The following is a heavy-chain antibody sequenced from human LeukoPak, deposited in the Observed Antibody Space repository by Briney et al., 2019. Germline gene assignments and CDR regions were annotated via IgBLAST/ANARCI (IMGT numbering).Heavy chain of an antibody. CDR3: ARASADVSSGWYQSFDY. Sequence: SETLSLTCTVSGGSISSYDWSWIRQPAGKGLEWIGRIYTSGSTNYNPSLKSRVTMSVDTSKNQFSLKLSSVTAADTAVYYCARASADVSSGWYQSFDYWGQGTLVTVSS. CDR2: IYTSGST. V-gene: IGHV4-4*07. D-gene: IGHD6-19*01. CDR1: GGSISSYD. J-gene: IGHJ4*02.